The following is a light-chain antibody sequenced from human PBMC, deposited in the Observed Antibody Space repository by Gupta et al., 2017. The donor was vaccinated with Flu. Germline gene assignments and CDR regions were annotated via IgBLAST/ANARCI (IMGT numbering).Light chain of an antibody. CDR1: TLSTQY. J-gene: IGLJ3*02. CDR2: KDT. V-gene: IGLV3-25*03. CDR3: QSADNSSTYVV. Sequence: SYELTQPPSVSVSPGQTATITCSGNTLSTQYTYWYQQKPGQAPVLVIFKDTERPSGIPERFSGSNSGTTVTLTISGVQAGDEAAYYCQSADNSSTYVVFGGGTKLTV.